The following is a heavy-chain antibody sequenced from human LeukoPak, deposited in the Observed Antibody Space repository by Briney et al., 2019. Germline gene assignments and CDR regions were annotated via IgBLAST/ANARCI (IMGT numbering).Heavy chain of an antibody. CDR2: ISISGEAT. J-gene: IGHJ4*02. V-gene: IGHV3-23*01. D-gene: IGHD2-2*01. CDR3: AKEEVPNYY. Sequence: PGGSLRLSCEVSGFTFSRSAMSWVRQAPGKGLEWVSGISISGEATYYADSVQGRFTISRDNSKNTVYLQMYSLGVEDTAVYYCAKEEVPNYYWGQGILVTVSS. CDR1: GFTFSRSA.